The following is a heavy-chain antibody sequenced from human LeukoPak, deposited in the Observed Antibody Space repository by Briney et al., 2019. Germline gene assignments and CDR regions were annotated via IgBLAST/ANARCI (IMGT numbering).Heavy chain of an antibody. V-gene: IGHV1-8*03. J-gene: IGHJ4*02. CDR1: GYTFTSYD. Sequence: ASVKVSCKASGYTFTSYDINWVRQATGQGLEWMGWMNPNSGNTGYAQNVQGRVTITRNTSISTAYMELSSLRSEDTAVYYCARGFSVFGVVTEYFDYWGQGTLVTVSS. CDR3: ARGFSVFGVVTEYFDY. CDR2: MNPNSGNT. D-gene: IGHD3-3*01.